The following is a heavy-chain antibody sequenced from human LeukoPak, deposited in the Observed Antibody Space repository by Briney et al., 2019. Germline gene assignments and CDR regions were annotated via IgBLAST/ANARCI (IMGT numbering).Heavy chain of an antibody. J-gene: IGHJ2*01. CDR1: GYTFTGYY. V-gene: IGHV1-2*04. Sequence: GASVKLSCKASGYTFTGYYMHWVRQAPGQGLEWMGWINPNSGGTNYAQKFQGWVTMTRDTSISTAYMELSRLRSDDTAVYYCARESTRDIVVVPAPDWYFDLWGRGTLVTVSS. CDR3: ARESTRDIVVVPAPDWYFDL. CDR2: INPNSGGT. D-gene: IGHD2-2*01.